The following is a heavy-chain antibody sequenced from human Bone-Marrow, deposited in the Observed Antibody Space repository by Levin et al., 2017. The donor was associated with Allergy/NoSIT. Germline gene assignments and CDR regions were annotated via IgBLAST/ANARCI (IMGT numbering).Heavy chain of an antibody. D-gene: IGHD1-14*01. V-gene: IGHV3-30*04. CDR2: IGYDGSYQ. CDR3: ARGLTTSDY. Sequence: GGSLRLSCAASGFTFMKYAMHWVRQAPGKGLEWVADIGYDGSYQYYTDSVKGRFTISRDNSRNTLYLQMNSLRDDDTAVYYCARGLTTSDYWGQGTLVTVSS. CDR1: GFTFMKYA. J-gene: IGHJ4*02.